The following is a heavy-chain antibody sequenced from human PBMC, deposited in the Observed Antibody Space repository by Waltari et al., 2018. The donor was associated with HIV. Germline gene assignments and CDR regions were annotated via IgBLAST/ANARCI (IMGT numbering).Heavy chain of an antibody. V-gene: IGHV3-53*02. D-gene: IGHD3-22*01. CDR1: GFTVSSNY. Sequence: EVQLVETGGGLIQPGGSLRLSCAASGFTVSSNYMSWVRQAQGKVLEWVSVIYSGGSTDYADSVKGRFTISRDNAKNTLYLQMNSLRAEDTAVYYCARDRVYYDSSGYYAKSWYFDLWGRGTLVTVSS. CDR2: IYSGGST. CDR3: ARDRVYYDSSGYYAKSWYFDL. J-gene: IGHJ2*01.